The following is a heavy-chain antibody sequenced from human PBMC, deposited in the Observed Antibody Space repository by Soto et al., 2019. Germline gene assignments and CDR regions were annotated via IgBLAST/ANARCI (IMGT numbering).Heavy chain of an antibody. CDR1: GGSISSYY. CDR3: ARGPRRGYSYGPFDY. J-gene: IGHJ4*02. V-gene: IGHV4-59*01. D-gene: IGHD5-18*01. Sequence: SETLSLTCTVSGGSISSYYWSLIRQPPGKGLEWIGYIYYSGSTNYNPSLKSRVTISVDTSKNQFSLKLSSVTAADTAVYYCARGPRRGYSYGPFDYWGQGTLVTVSS. CDR2: IYYSGST.